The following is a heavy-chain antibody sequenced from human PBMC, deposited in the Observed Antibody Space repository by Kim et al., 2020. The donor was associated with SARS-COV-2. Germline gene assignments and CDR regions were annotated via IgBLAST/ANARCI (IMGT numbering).Heavy chain of an antibody. J-gene: IGHJ2*01. Sequence: SETLSLTCTVSGGSISSSSYYWGWIRQPPGKGLEWIGSIYYSGSTYYNPSLKSRVTISVHTSKNQFALKLSSVAAADTAVYYCASVGLGTTYWYFDLWGR. V-gene: IGHV4-39*01. D-gene: IGHD1-26*01. CDR2: IYYSGST. CDR1: GGSISSSSYY. CDR3: ASVGLGTTYWYFDL.